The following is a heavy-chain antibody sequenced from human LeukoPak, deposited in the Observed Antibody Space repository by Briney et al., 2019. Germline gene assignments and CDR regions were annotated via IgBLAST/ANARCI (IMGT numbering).Heavy chain of an antibody. V-gene: IGHV3-53*01. J-gene: IGHJ4*02. D-gene: IGHD4-23*01. CDR3: ATLYGGNRDY. CDR1: GFTFSSYE. CDR2: IYSGGST. Sequence: GGSLRLSCAASGFTFSSYEMNWVRQAPGKGLEWVSVIYSGGSTSYADSVKGRFTISRDNSKNTLYLQMNSLRAEDTAVYYCATLYGGNRDYWGQGTLVTVSS.